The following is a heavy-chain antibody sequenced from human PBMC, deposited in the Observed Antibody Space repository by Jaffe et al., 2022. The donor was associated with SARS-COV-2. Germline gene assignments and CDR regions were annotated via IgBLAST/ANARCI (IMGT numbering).Heavy chain of an antibody. CDR3: ARWSEGFWRRTPDGPIYYYGMDV. CDR1: GYTFTSYG. D-gene: IGHD3-3*01. V-gene: IGHV1-18*01. CDR2: ISAYNGNT. J-gene: IGHJ6*02. Sequence: QVQLVQSGAEVKKPGASVKVSCKASGYTFTSYGISWVRQAPGQGLEWMGWISAYNGNTNYAQKLQGRVTMTTDTSTSTAYMELRSLRSDDTAVYYCARWSEGFWRRTPDGPIYYYGMDVWGQGTTVTVSS.